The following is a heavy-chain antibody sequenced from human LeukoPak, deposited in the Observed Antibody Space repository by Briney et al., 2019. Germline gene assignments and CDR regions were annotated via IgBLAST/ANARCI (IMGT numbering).Heavy chain of an antibody. D-gene: IGHD3-16*02. V-gene: IGHV1-18*01. CDR3: ARDGYDYVWGSYRYNWFDP. CDR1: GYTFTSYG. J-gene: IGHJ5*02. CDR2: ISAYNGNT. Sequence: ASVKVSCKASGYTFTSYGIGWVRQAPGQGLEWMGWISAYNGNTNYAQKLQGRVTMTTDTSTSTAYMELRSLRSDDTAVYYCARDGYDYVWGSYRYNWFDPWGQGTLVTVSS.